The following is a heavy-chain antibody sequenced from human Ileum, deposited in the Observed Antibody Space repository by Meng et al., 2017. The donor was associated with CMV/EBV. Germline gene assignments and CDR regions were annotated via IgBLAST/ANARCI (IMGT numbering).Heavy chain of an antibody. CDR1: GFSVSSTF. D-gene: IGHD2-15*01. J-gene: IGHJ1*01. CDR2: IRYDGSNE. V-gene: IGHV3-30*02. Sequence: GGSLRLSCAVSGFSVSSTFMSWVRQAPGKGLEWVAFIRYDGSNEYYADSVKGRFTISRDNSKNTLYLQMNSLRAEDTAVYYCAKVRYCNGDSCPFAEYFQHWGQGTLVTVSS. CDR3: AKVRYCNGDSCPFAEYFQH.